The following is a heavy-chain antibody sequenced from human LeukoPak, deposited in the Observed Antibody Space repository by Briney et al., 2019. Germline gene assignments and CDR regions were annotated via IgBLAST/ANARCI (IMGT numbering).Heavy chain of an antibody. CDR2: ISGSSSAI. J-gene: IGHJ4*02. V-gene: IGHV3-48*01. D-gene: IGHD2-2*01. CDR1: GFTFSSYG. CDR3: AKTASSRIVVVPAAIDH. Sequence: PGGSLRLSCAASGFTFSSYGMNWVRQAPGKGLEWISYISGSSSAIYYADSVKGRLTISRDNSKNALSLQMNSLRVEDTAVYYCAKTASSRIVVVPAAIDHWGQGTLVTVSS.